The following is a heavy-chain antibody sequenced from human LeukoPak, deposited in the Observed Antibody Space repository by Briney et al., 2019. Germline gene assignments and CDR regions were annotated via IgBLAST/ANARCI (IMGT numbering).Heavy chain of an antibody. Sequence: SETLSLTCAVYGGSFSGYYWSWIRQPPGKGLEWIGEINHSGSTNYNPSLKSRVTISVDTSKNQFSLKLGSVTAADTAVYYCARRRGYSGYGSFDYWGQGTLVTVSS. V-gene: IGHV4-34*01. CDR2: INHSGST. CDR3: ARRRGYSGYGSFDY. D-gene: IGHD5-12*01. CDR1: GGSFSGYY. J-gene: IGHJ4*02.